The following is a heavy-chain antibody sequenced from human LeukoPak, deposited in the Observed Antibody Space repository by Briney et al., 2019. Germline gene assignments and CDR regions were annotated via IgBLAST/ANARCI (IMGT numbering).Heavy chain of an antibody. J-gene: IGHJ4*02. V-gene: IGHV1-2*02. CDR3: ARDSKGGWYEGHDY. D-gene: IGHD6-19*01. CDR2: INPNSGGT. Sequence: GASVKASCKASGYTFTGYYMHWVRQAPGQGLEWMGWINPNSGGTNYAQKFQGRVTMTRDTSISTAYMELSRLRSDDTAVYYCARDSKGGWYEGHDYWGQGTLVTVSS. CDR1: GYTFTGYY.